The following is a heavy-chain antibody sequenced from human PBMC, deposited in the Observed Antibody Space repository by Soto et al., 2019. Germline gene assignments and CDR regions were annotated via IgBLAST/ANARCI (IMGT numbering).Heavy chain of an antibody. D-gene: IGHD3-10*01. Sequence: SETLSLTCTVSGGSISTYYWSWIRQPPGGTREWIGYIYASGATTYNPSLESRVTMSVAMPNNQFSLELTSLTAADTAVYYCARSHSFDGSIYHYYFDFWGQGTLVTVSS. CDR2: IYASGAT. J-gene: IGHJ4*02. CDR1: GGSISTYY. CDR3: ARSHSFDGSIYHYYFDF. V-gene: IGHV4-59*01.